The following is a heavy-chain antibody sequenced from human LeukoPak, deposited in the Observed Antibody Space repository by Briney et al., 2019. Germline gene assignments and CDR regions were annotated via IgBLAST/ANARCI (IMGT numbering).Heavy chain of an antibody. Sequence: SETLSLTCTVSGGSISSSNYYWGWIRQPPGKGLEWIGSIYYSGSTYYNPSLKSRVTISVDTSKNQFSLKLSSVTAADTAVYYCARQNSGGDYVFMLSFDYWGQGTLVTVSS. CDR1: GGSISSSNYY. CDR3: ARQNSGGDYVFMLSFDY. J-gene: IGHJ4*02. D-gene: IGHD2-21*02. V-gene: IGHV4-39*01. CDR2: IYYSGST.